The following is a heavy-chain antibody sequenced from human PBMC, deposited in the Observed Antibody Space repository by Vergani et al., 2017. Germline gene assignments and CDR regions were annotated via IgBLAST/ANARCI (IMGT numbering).Heavy chain of an antibody. Sequence: QVQLVQSGAEVKKPGASVKVSCKASGYTFTSYGISWVRQAPGQGLEWMGWISAYNGNTNYAQKLQGRVTMTTDTSTSTAYMELRSLRSDDTAVYYCARSSLSSTYNWFDPPYYYGMDVWGQGTTVTVSS. CDR2: ISAYNGNT. D-gene: IGHD1-1*01. CDR1: GYTFTSYG. J-gene: IGHJ6*02. CDR3: ARSSLSSTYNWFDPPYYYGMDV. V-gene: IGHV1-18*01.